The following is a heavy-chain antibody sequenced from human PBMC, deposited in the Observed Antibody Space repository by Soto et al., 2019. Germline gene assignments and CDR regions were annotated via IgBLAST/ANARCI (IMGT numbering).Heavy chain of an antibody. D-gene: IGHD3-10*01. CDR3: ATSFGSGSRAFDY. J-gene: IGHJ4*02. Sequence: QVQLVQSGAEVKKPGSSVKVSCKASGDTFNFYTINWVRQAPGLGLEWMGRFNPILSFSNSALKFQGRVTLTADKSTSTAYMVVSSLRSEDTDIYYCATSFGSGSRAFDYWGQGALVTVSS. V-gene: IGHV1-69*02. CDR2: FNPILSFS. CDR1: GDTFNFYT.